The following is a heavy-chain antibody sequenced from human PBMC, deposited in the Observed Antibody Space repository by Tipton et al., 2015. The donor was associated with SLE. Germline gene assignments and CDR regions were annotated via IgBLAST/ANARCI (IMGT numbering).Heavy chain of an antibody. J-gene: IGHJ4*02. D-gene: IGHD1-1*01. CDR2: ISAYNGNT. CDR1: GHAFTNYG. CDR3: ARDAELAYYFDY. V-gene: IGHV1-18*01. Sequence: QSGAEVKKPGASVRVSCKASGHAFTNYGITWVRQAPGQGLEWMGWISAYNGNTKYAQKFRGRVTMTTDTSTTTAYIELRSLISDDTAIYFCARDAELAYYFDYWGQGTLVTVSS.